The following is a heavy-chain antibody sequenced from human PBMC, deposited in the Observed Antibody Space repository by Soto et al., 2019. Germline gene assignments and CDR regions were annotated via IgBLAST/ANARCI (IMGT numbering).Heavy chain of an antibody. D-gene: IGHD4-4*01. CDR3: ARDLETTVASFDF. J-gene: IGHJ4*02. V-gene: IGHV3-21*01. CDR2: ISSSSGSI. CDR1: GFTFSTYT. Sequence: EVQLVESGGGLVKPGESLRLSCAASGFTFSTYTMNWVRQAPGKGLEWVSSISSSSGSIYYADSVKGRFTISRDNAKNSLYLQMNILRAEDTAVYYCARDLETTVASFDFWGLGTLVTVSS.